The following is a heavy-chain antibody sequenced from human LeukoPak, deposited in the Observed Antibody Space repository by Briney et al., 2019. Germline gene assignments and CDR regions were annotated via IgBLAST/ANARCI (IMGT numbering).Heavy chain of an antibody. CDR3: ARDRYSSGWYGYYYMDV. V-gene: IGHV1-46*01. CDR1: GYTFTSYY. J-gene: IGHJ6*03. CDR2: INPSGGST. D-gene: IGHD6-19*01. Sequence: ASVKVSCKASGYTFTSYYMHWVRQAPGQGLEWMGIINPSGGSTSCAQKFQGRVTMTRDMSTSTVYMELSSLRSEDTAVYYCARDRYSSGWYGYYYMDVWAKGPRSPSP.